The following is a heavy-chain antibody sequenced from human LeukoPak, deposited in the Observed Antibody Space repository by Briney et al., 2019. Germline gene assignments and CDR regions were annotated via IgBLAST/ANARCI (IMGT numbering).Heavy chain of an antibody. CDR1: GGSISSSSFY. Sequence: SETLSLTCSVSGGSISSSSFYWGWLRQPPGKGLEWIGSISYSGSTYYNPSLKSRVTISVDTSKNQFSLRLNSVTAADTAMYYCAKDPTDFDSSGQTYFDYWGQGTLVTVSS. CDR2: ISYSGST. CDR3: AKDPTDFDSSGQTYFDY. J-gene: IGHJ4*02. V-gene: IGHV4-39*02. D-gene: IGHD3-22*01.